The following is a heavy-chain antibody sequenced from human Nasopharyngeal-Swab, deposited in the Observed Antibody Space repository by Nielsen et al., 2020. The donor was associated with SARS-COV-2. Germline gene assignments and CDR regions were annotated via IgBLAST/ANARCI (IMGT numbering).Heavy chain of an antibody. Sequence: VRQAPGKGLEWVAVISYDGSNNDYADSVKGRFSISRDNSKNALYLQMNSLRAEDTAVYYCARGPALGESDPFDYWGQGTLVTVFS. CDR2: ISYDGSNN. J-gene: IGHJ4*02. D-gene: IGHD3-16*01. V-gene: IGHV3-30-3*01. CDR3: ARGPALGESDPFDY.